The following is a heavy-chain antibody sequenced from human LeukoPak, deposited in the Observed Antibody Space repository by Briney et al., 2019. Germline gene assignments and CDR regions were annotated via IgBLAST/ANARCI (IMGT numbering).Heavy chain of an antibody. CDR3: ARDQVGATAYFDY. J-gene: IGHJ4*02. CDR1: GFTFGSYE. V-gene: IGHV3-48*03. D-gene: IGHD1-26*01. CDR2: ISSSGSTI. Sequence: GGSLRLSCAASGFTFGSYEMNWVRQAPGKGLEWVSYISSSGSTIYYADSVKGRFTISRDNAKNSLYLQMNSLRAEDTAVYYCARDQVGATAYFDYWGQGTLVTVSS.